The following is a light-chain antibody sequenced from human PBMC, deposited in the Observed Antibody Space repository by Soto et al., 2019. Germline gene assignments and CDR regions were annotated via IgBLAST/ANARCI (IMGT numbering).Light chain of an antibody. CDR3: QRYNNWPLT. CDR1: QSVTRY. CDR2: DSS. V-gene: IGKV3-15*01. Sequence: EIVLTQSPATLSLSPGERATLSCRASQSVTRYLAWYQQKPGQTPRLLIYDSSTRAIGIPARFSGSRSGTEFTLTINGLQSEDFAVYYCQRYNNWPLTFGGGTKVDIK. J-gene: IGKJ4*01.